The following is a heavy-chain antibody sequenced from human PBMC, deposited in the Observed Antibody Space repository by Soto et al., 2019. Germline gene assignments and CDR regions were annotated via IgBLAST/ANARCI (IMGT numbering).Heavy chain of an antibody. Sequence: SVKVSCKASGGTFSSYAISWVRQAPGQGLEWMGGIIPIFGTANYAQRFQGRVTITADESTSTAYMELSSLRSEDTAVYYCARDSSYCSGGSCYGTNDAFDIWGQGTMVTVSS. CDR1: GGTFSSYA. J-gene: IGHJ3*02. D-gene: IGHD2-15*01. CDR3: ARDSSYCSGGSCYGTNDAFDI. CDR2: IIPIFGTA. V-gene: IGHV1-69*13.